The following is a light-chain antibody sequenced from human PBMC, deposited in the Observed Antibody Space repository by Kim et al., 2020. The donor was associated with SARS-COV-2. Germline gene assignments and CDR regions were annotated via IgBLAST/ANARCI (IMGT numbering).Light chain of an antibody. CDR3: QRYDTFAKS. Sequence: ASAGDRVTITCRTSQSIDYRLAWYQHKPGTAPKLLIYMASRLEGGVPLRFSGSGSGTYFTLTINSLQPDDVATYYCQRYDTFAKSFGQGTTVDIK. CDR1: QSIDYR. CDR2: MAS. J-gene: IGKJ1*01. V-gene: IGKV1-5*03.